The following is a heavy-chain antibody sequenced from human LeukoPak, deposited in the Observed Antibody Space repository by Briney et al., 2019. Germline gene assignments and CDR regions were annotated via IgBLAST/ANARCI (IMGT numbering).Heavy chain of an antibody. CDR2: ISSNGGNT. CDR3: VKGGQYSSSGLDY. CDR1: GFTFSSYS. J-gene: IGHJ4*02. V-gene: IGHV3-64D*09. D-gene: IGHD6-6*01. Sequence: PGGSLRLSCAASGFTFSSYSINWVRQAPGKGLEYVSAISSNGGNTYYADSVKGRFTISRDNSKSTVYLQMSSLRAEDTAVYYCVKGGQYSSSGLDYWGQGTLVTVSS.